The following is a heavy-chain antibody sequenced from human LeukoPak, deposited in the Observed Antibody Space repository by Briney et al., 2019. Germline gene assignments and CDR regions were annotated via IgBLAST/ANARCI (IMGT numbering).Heavy chain of an antibody. CDR2: FDPEDGET. V-gene: IGHV1-24*01. CDR3: ATPGGFYGDYDGYYYGMDV. J-gene: IGHJ6*02. D-gene: IGHD4-17*01. CDR1: GYTLTELS. Sequence: ASVKVSCKVSGYTLTELSMHWVRQAPGKGLEWMGGFDPEDGETIYAQKFQGRVTMTEDTSTDTAYMELSSLRSEDTAVYYCATPGGFYGDYDGYYYGMDVRGQGTTVTVSS.